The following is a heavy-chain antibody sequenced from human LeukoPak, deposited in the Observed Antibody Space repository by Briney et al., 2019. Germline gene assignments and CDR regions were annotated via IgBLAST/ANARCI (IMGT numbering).Heavy chain of an antibody. CDR2: ISSSGDTI. V-gene: IGHV3-48*03. J-gene: IGHJ4*02. CDR1: GFTFSSYE. Sequence: GGSLRLSRAASGFTFSSYEMNWVRQAPGKGLEWVSYISSSGDTIYYADSVKGRFTISRDNAKNSLYLQMNSLRAEDTAVYYCAWIRMSMLRGDFDYWGQGTLVTVSS. CDR3: AWIRMSMLRGDFDY. D-gene: IGHD3-10*01.